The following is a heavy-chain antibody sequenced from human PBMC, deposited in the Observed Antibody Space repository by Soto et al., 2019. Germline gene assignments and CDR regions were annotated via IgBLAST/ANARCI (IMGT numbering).Heavy chain of an antibody. CDR3: AKDPPIAAVEINWFDP. Sequence: EVQLLESGGGLVQPGGSLRLSCAASGFTFSSYAMSWVRQAPGKGLEWVSAISGSGGSTYYADSVKGRFTISRDNSKNTLYLQMNSLRAEDTAVYYCAKDPPIAAVEINWFDPWGQGTLVTVSS. CDR2: ISGSGGST. CDR1: GFTFSSYA. J-gene: IGHJ5*02. D-gene: IGHD6-13*01. V-gene: IGHV3-23*01.